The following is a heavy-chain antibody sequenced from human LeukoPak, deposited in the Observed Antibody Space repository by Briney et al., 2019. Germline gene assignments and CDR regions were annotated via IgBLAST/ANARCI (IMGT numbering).Heavy chain of an antibody. V-gene: IGHV3-48*04. D-gene: IGHD4/OR15-4a*01. CDR1: GFTFSSYS. J-gene: IGHJ4*02. Sequence: GGSLRLSCAASGFTFSSYSMNWVRQAPGKGLEWVSYISSSSSTIYYAGSVKGRFTISRDNAKNSLYLQMNSLRAEDTAVYYCARDRAIDYWGQGTLVTVSS. CDR3: ARDRAIDY. CDR2: ISSSSSTI.